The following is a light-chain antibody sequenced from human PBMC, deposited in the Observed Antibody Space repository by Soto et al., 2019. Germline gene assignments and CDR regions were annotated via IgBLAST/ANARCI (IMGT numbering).Light chain of an antibody. CDR2: EVS. Sequence: QSVLTQPPSASRSPGQSVTISRPGTSSEVGGYNYVSWYQQHPGKAPKLMIYEVSKRPSGVPDRFSGSRSGNTASLTVSGLQAEDEADYYCSSYAGSNNVFGTGTKVTVL. J-gene: IGLJ1*01. V-gene: IGLV2-8*01. CDR3: SSYAGSNNV. CDR1: SSEVGGYNY.